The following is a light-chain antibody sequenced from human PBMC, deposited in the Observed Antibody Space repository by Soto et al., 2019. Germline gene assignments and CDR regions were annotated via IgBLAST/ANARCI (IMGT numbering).Light chain of an antibody. Sequence: AIQLTQSPSSLSASVGDTVTITCRASQGVQNRLTWYQQKPGKPPKLLISNVSNLENGVPSRFSGSGSGTDVTLTINSLQPGDFATYYCRQFNSYPITFGQGTRL. CDR2: NVS. J-gene: IGKJ5*01. V-gene: IGKV1-13*02. CDR1: QGVQNR. CDR3: RQFNSYPIT.